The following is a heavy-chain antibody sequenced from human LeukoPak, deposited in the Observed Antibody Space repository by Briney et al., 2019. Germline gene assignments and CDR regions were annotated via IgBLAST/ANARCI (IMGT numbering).Heavy chain of an antibody. D-gene: IGHD1/OR15-1a*01. CDR1: GFTFSDFG. CDR3: AKEGTASKPSDLDY. Sequence: GGSMRLSCAPSGFTFSDFGIHWVRQAPGKGLEWVASIRFDGSSKYYTDSVKGRFTISRDNSKNTLYLQMSSLRAEDTAVYYCAKEGTASKPSDLDYWGQGTLVTVSS. J-gene: IGHJ4*02. V-gene: IGHV3-30*02. CDR2: IRFDGSSK.